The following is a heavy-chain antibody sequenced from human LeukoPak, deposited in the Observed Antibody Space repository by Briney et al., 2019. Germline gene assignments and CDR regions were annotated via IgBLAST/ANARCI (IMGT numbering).Heavy chain of an antibody. D-gene: IGHD3-10*01. CDR1: GGSFSGYY. CDR3: ARAPYYYGSGANWFDP. CDR2: IYYSGST. V-gene: IGHV4-59*08. Sequence: SETLSLTCAVYGGSFSGYYWSWIRQPPGKGLEWIGYIYYSGSTNYNPSLKSRVTISVDTSKNQFSLKLSSVTAADTAVYYCARAPYYYGSGANWFDPWGQGTLVTVSS. J-gene: IGHJ5*02.